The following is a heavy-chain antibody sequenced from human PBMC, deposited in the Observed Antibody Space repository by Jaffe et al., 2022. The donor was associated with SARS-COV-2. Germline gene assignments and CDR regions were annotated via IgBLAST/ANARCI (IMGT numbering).Heavy chain of an antibody. Sequence: QVKLVESGGGVVQPGRSLRLSCEASGFTFSNSAMHWVRQAPGKGLEWVAVIWHDGTNKDYVKSVKGRFSISRDNSQNMLYLEMNSLRAEDTAVYYCARDPLCRNGVCYRGGELDYWGQGALVIVSS. CDR1: GFTFSNSA. J-gene: IGHJ4*02. CDR3: ARDPLCRNGVCYRGGELDY. D-gene: IGHD2-8*01. CDR2: IWHDGTNK. V-gene: IGHV3-33*01.